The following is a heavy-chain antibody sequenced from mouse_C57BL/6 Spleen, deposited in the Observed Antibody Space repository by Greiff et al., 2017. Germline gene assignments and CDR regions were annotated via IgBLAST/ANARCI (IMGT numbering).Heavy chain of an antibody. Sequence: EVKLVESGEGLVKPGGSLKLSCAASGFTFSSYAMSWVRQTPEKRLEWVAYISSGGDYIYYADTVKGRFTISRDNARNTLYLQMSSLKSEDTAMYYCTRDQGGLYYGSFFDYWGQGTTLTVSS. CDR1: GFTFSSYA. D-gene: IGHD1-1*01. J-gene: IGHJ2*01. CDR3: TRDQGGLYYGSFFDY. V-gene: IGHV5-9-1*02. CDR2: ISSGGDYI.